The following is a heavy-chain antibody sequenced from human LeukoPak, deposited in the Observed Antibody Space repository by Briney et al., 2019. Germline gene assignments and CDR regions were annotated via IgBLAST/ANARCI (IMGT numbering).Heavy chain of an antibody. CDR1: GGTFSSYA. D-gene: IGHD3-9*01. Sequence: GSSVKVSCKASGGTFSSYAISWVRQAPGQGLEWMGGIIPIVGTANYAQKFQGRVTITADESTSTAYMELSSLRSEDTALYYCARESKYYDILTGLYYFDYWGQGTLVTVSS. CDR2: IIPIVGTA. CDR3: ARESKYYDILTGLYYFDY. J-gene: IGHJ4*02. V-gene: IGHV1-69*01.